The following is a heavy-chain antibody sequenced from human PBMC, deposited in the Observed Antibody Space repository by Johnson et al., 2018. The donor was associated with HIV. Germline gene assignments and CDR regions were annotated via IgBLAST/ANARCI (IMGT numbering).Heavy chain of an antibody. CDR1: GFTFDDYG. J-gene: IGHJ3*02. CDR3: ARDLPGDYYDSSGYPRRHDAFDI. V-gene: IGHV3-20*04. CDR2: INWNGGST. D-gene: IGHD3-22*01. Sequence: VQLVESGGGVVRPGGSLRLSCAASGFTFDDYGMSWVRQAPGKGLEWVSGINWNGGSTGYADSVKGRFTISRDNAKNSLYLQMNSLRAEDTAVYYCARDLPGDYYDSSGYPRRHDAFDIWGQGTMVTVSS.